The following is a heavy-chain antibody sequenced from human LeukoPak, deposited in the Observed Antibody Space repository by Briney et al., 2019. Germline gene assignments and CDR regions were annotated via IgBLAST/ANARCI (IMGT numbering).Heavy chain of an antibody. V-gene: IGHV1-69*01. J-gene: IGHJ6*03. D-gene: IGHD2-15*01. CDR1: GGTFSSYA. CDR3: ARVVVVAATAYYYYMDV. CDR2: IIPIFGTA. Sequence: ASVKVSCKASGGTFSSYAISWVRQAPGQGLEWMGGIIPIFGTANYAQKFQGRVTITADESTSTAYMELSSLRSEDTAVYYCARVVVVAATAYYYYMDVWGKGTTVTVSS.